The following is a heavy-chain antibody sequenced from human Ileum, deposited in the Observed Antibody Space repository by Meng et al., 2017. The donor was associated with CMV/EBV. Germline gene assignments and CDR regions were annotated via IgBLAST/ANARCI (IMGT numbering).Heavy chain of an antibody. D-gene: IGHD4-11*01. V-gene: IGHV3-23*01. Sequence: SGFTFSPYAMTWVRQAPGKGLEWVSHISGSGDTTNYADSVKGRFTIFRDNSENTVYLEMNSLRAEDTAIYYCAKDRRADSNYVHFDYWGQGTLVTVSS. J-gene: IGHJ4*02. CDR2: ISGSGDTT. CDR3: AKDRRADSNYVHFDY. CDR1: GFTFSPYA.